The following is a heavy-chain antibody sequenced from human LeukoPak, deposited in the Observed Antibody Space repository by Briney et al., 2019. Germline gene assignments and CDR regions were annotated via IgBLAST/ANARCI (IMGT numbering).Heavy chain of an antibody. V-gene: IGHV4-39*01. D-gene: IGHD2-21*01. Sequence: SETLSLTCTVSGGSICSSSYYWGWIRQPPGKGLEWIGSIYYSGSTYYNPSLKSRVTISVDTSKNQFSLKLSSVTAADTAVYYCARTATGIVVVRGYFDYWGQGTLVTVSS. CDR3: ARTATGIVVVRGYFDY. CDR1: GGSICSSSYY. CDR2: IYYSGST. J-gene: IGHJ4*02.